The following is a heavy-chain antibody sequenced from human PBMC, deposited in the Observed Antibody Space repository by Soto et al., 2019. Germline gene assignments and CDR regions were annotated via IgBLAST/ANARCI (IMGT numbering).Heavy chain of an antibody. D-gene: IGHD5-12*01. V-gene: IGHV3-33*01. CDR2: IWYDGSNK. CDR3: ARDEDGYNPTNYFDY. J-gene: IGHJ4*02. CDR1: GFTFSSYG. Sequence: QVQLVESGGGVVQPGRSLRLSCAASGFTFSSYGMHWVRQAPGKGLEWVAVIWYDGSNKYYADSVKGRFTISRDNSKNTLYLQMNSLRAEDTAVHYCARDEDGYNPTNYFDYWGQGTLVTVSS.